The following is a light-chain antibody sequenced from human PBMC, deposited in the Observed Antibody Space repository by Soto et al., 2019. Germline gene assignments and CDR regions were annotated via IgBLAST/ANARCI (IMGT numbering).Light chain of an antibody. V-gene: IGKV1-5*01. Sequence: DIQMTQSPSTLSASVGDRVTITCRASQRIGTWLAWYQQKPGKAPNLLIYEVSSLESGVPSRFSGSGSGTEFPLTISSLQPDDIATYDCQQYNSYSRTFGQGTKVEIK. CDR1: QRIGTW. CDR2: EVS. CDR3: QQYNSYSRT. J-gene: IGKJ1*01.